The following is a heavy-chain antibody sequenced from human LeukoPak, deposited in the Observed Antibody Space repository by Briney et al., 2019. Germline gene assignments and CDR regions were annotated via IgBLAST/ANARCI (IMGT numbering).Heavy chain of an antibody. CDR1: GYTFTSYD. V-gene: IGHV1-18*01. J-gene: IGHJ4*02. D-gene: IGHD3-10*01. Sequence: ASVKVSCKASGYTFTSYDINWVRQAPGQGLEWMGWISAYNGNTNYAQKLRGRVTMTTDTSTSTAYMELRSLRSDDTAVYYCARDLLYYGSGSYPHYFDYWGQGTLVTVSS. CDR3: ARDLLYYGSGSYPHYFDY. CDR2: ISAYNGNT.